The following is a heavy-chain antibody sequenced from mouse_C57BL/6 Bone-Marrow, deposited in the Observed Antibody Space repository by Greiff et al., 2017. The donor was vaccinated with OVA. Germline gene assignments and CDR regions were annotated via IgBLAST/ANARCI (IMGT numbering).Heavy chain of an antibody. CDR1: GYTFTDYY. J-gene: IGHJ4*01. CDR2: INPYNGGT. V-gene: IGHV1-19*01. D-gene: IGHD2-4*01. Sequence: VQLQQSGPVLVKPGASVKMSCKASGYTFTDYYMNWVKQSHGKSLEWIGVINPYNGGTSYNQKFKGKATLTVDKSSSTAYMELNSLTSEDSAVYYCALYDYEGAMDYWGQGTSVTVSS. CDR3: ALYDYEGAMDY.